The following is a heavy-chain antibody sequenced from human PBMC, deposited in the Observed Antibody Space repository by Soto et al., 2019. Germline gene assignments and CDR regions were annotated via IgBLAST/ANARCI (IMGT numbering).Heavy chain of an antibody. CDR2: IIPIFGTA. Sequence: QVQLVQSGAEVKKPGSSVKVSCKASGGTFSSYAISWVRQAPGQGLEWMGGIIPIFGTANYAQKFQGRVTITADESTSTAYMELSSLRSEDTAVYYCARARGSSGWYGDYYYGMDVWGQGTTVTVSS. V-gene: IGHV1-69*01. CDR1: GGTFSSYA. J-gene: IGHJ6*02. D-gene: IGHD6-19*01. CDR3: ARARGSSGWYGDYYYGMDV.